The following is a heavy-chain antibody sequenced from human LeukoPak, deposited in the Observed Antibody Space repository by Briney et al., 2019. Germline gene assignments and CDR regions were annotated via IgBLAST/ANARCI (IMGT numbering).Heavy chain of an antibody. CDR3: ATNGPGIAVAGYVDY. J-gene: IGHJ4*02. D-gene: IGHD6-19*01. CDR2: ISYDGSND. V-gene: IGHV3-30-3*01. Sequence: GGSLRLSCVASGFTFSGYAMHWVRQAPGKGLEWVAVISYDGSNDYYADSVKGRFTISRDNSKNTLYLQMNSLRAEDTAVYYCATNGPGIAVAGYVDYWGQGTLVTVSS. CDR1: GFTFSGYA.